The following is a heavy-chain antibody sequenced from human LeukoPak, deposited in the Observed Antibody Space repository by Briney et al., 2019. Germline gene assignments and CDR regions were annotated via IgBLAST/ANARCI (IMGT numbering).Heavy chain of an antibody. D-gene: IGHD2-15*01. CDR3: ARMGSGGSWELDY. CDR1: GFTFSIYS. V-gene: IGHV3-21*01. Sequence: GGSLRLSCAASGFTFSIYSMNWVRQAPGKGLEWVSSISISSSYIYYADSVKGRFTISRDNAKNSLYLQMNSLRAEDTAVYYCARMGSGGSWELDYWGQGTLVTVSS. CDR2: ISISSSYI. J-gene: IGHJ4*02.